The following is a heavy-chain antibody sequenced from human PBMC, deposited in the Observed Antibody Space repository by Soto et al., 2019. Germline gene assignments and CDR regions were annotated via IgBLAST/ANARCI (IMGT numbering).Heavy chain of an antibody. V-gene: IGHV1-69*04. D-gene: IGHD2-21*01. CDR3: ARDPGGDLVAQFDP. CDR1: GGTFSSYT. J-gene: IGHJ5*02. CDR2: IIPILGIA. Sequence: ASVKVSCKASGGTFSSYTISWVRQAPGQGLEWMGRIIPILGIANYAQKFQGRVTITADKSTSTAYMELSSLRSEDTAVYYCARDPGGDLVAQFDPWGQGTLVTVSS.